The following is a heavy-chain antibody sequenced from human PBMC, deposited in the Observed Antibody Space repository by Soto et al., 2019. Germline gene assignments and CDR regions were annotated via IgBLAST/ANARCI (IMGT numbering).Heavy chain of an antibody. D-gene: IGHD6-6*01. V-gene: IGHV3-33*01. CDR1: GFTFSSYG. Sequence: LSCAASGFTFSSYGMHWVRQAPGKGLEWVAVIWYDGSNKYYADSVKGRFTISRDNSKNTLYLQMNSLRAEDTAVYYCARVSRELVQIHYYYFGMDVWGQGTTVTVSS. CDR3: ARVSRELVQIHYYYFGMDV. J-gene: IGHJ6*02. CDR2: IWYDGSNK.